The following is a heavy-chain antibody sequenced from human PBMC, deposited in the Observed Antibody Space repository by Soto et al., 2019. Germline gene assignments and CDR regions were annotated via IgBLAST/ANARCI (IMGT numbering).Heavy chain of an antibody. CDR2: INQDGSEK. Sequence: EVHLVESGGGLVQTGGSLRLSCAIFESTVSRDWMNWVRQAPGKGLEWVAHINQDGSEKYYVDSVKGRFTISRDNAKKSLYLPMNSLRTADTAMYYCSGGVGDAFWGQGTLVTVSS. D-gene: IGHD1-26*01. CDR1: ESTVSRDW. J-gene: IGHJ4*02. V-gene: IGHV3-7*04. CDR3: SGGVGDAF.